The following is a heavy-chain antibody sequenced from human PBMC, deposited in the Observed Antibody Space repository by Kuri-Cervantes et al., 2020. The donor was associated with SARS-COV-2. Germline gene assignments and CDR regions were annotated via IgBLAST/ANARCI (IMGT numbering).Heavy chain of an antibody. V-gene: IGHV4-39*01. CDR3: ARQMMSSNTIFGVVITRNWFDP. CDR2: IKDRGST. J-gene: IGHJ5*02. Sequence: GSLRPSWTVPGGSISSITYYWGWIRQPPGKGLEWIGSIKDRGSTYYNPSLKSRVTITVDTSKSQFSLKLSSVTAADTAVYYWARQMMSSNTIFGVVITRNWFDPWGQGTLVTVSS. CDR1: GGSISSITYY. D-gene: IGHD3-3*01.